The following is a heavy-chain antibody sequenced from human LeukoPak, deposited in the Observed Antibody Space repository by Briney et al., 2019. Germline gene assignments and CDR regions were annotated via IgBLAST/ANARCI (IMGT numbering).Heavy chain of an antibody. D-gene: IGHD3-22*01. J-gene: IGHJ4*02. CDR3: ARVGYYYDSSGYVL. CDR2: IIPIFGTA. Sequence: SVKVSCKASGGTFSSYAISWVRQAPGQGLEWMGGIIPIFGTANYAQKFQGRVTITADESTSTAYMELSSLRSEDTAVYYCARVGYYYDSSGYVLWGQGTLVTVSS. CDR1: GGTFSSYA. V-gene: IGHV1-69*13.